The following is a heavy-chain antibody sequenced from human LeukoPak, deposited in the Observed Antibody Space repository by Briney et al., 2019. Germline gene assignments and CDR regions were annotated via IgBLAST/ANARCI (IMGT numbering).Heavy chain of an antibody. CDR3: ARLKYYYDSSGYSLGFDY. Sequence: GESLKISCKGSGYRFTSYWIGWVRQMPGKGLEWMGIIYPGDSDTRYSPSFQGQVTISADKSISAAYLQWSSLKASDTAMYYCARLKYYYDSSGYSLGFDYWGQGTLVTVSS. D-gene: IGHD3-22*01. CDR2: IYPGDSDT. CDR1: GYRFTSYW. J-gene: IGHJ4*02. V-gene: IGHV5-51*01.